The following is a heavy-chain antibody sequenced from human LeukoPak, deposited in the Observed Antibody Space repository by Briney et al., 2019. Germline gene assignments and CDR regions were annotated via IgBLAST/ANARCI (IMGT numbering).Heavy chain of an antibody. J-gene: IGHJ4*02. D-gene: IGHD3-10*01. Sequence: SETLSLTCAVYGGSFSGYYWSWIRQPPGKGLEWIGEISHSGSTNYNPSLKSRVTISVDTSKNQFSLKLSSVTAADTAVYYCATPSGPYGLGFDYWGQGTLVTVSS. CDR2: ISHSGST. V-gene: IGHV4-34*01. CDR3: ATPSGPYGLGFDY. CDR1: GGSFSGYY.